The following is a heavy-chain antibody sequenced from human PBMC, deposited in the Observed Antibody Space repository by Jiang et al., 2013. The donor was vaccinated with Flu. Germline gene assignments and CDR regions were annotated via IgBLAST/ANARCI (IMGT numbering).Heavy chain of an antibody. Sequence: TCAVYGGSFSGYYWSWIRQSPGKGLEWIGEIHQSGSTNYNPSLKSRVTISIDTSKNQFSLKLSSVAAADTAVYYCARLIAPSGPFDYWGPGTLVTVSS. J-gene: IGHJ4*02. CDR2: IHQSGST. CDR1: GGSFSGYY. CDR3: ARLIAPSGPFDY. V-gene: IGHV4-34*01. D-gene: IGHD6-13*01.